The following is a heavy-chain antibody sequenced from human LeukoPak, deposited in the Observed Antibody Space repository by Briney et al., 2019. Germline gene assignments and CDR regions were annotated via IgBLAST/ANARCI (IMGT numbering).Heavy chain of an antibody. J-gene: IGHJ4*02. Sequence: GGSLRLSCAASGFTFSSYSMNWVRQAPGKGLEWVSSISSSSSYIYYADSVKGRFTISRDNAKNSLYLQMNSLRAENTAVYYCARDNCSSTSGYYLDYWGQGTLVTVSS. CDR1: GFTFSSYS. CDR3: ARDNCSSTSGYYLDY. V-gene: IGHV3-21*01. CDR2: ISSSSSYI. D-gene: IGHD2-2*01.